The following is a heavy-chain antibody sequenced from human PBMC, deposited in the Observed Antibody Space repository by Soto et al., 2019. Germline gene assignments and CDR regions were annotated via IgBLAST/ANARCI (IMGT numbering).Heavy chain of an antibody. CDR3: ATQYTYAQFDP. CDR2: IYYSGTT. D-gene: IGHD5-18*01. Sequence: QVQLQESGPGLVKPSQTLSLTCTVYVGSISSGDCYLSCIRQHPRKGLEWIGYIYYSGTTYYNPFLKSRVTISLDTSKNQFSLKLGYVTAADTAVYYCATQYTYAQFDPWGQGTLVTVSS. CDR1: VGSISSGDCY. J-gene: IGHJ5*02. V-gene: IGHV4-31*03.